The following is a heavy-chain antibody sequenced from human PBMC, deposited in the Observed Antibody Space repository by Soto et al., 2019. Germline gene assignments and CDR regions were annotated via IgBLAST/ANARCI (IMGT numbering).Heavy chain of an antibody. CDR2: IIPIFGTA. J-gene: IGHJ5*02. CDR3: ARDLRFFYGDPFLLNWFDP. D-gene: IGHD4-17*01. V-gene: IGHV1-69*13. CDR1: GGTFSSYA. Sequence: GASVKVSCKASGGTFSSYAISWVRQAPGQGLEWMGGIIPIFGTANYAQKFQGRVTITADESTSTAYMELSSLRSEDTAVYYCARDLRFFYGDPFLLNWFDPWGQGTLVTVSS.